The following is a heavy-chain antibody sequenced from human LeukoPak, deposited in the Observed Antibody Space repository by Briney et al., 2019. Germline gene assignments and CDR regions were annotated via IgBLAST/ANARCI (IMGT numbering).Heavy chain of an antibody. CDR2: INYSGST. J-gene: IGHJ4*02. D-gene: IGHD6-19*01. CDR1: GGSISSYY. CDR3: ARGSGIAVAGFDY. V-gene: IGHV4-59*01. Sequence: SETLSLTCTVSGGSISSYYWSWIRQPPGKGLEWIGYINYSGSTNYNPSLKSRVTISVDTSKNQFSLKLSSVTAADTAVYYCARGSGIAVAGFDYWGQGTLVTVSS.